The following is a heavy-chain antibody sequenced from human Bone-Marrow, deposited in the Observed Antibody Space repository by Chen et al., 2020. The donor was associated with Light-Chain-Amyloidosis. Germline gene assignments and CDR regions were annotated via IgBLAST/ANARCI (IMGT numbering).Heavy chain of an antibody. V-gene: IGHV3-74*01. D-gene: IGHD5-12*01. Sequence: FRTSWMHWVRQAPGKGLVWVSRINPDGTRVDYADSVRGRFTISRDDXXXXXXXXXXXXRXEDTAVYYCSREFTGYDDYWGQGTLVTVSS. J-gene: IGHJ4*02. CDR2: INPDGTRV. CDR1: FRTSW. CDR3: SREFTGYDDY.